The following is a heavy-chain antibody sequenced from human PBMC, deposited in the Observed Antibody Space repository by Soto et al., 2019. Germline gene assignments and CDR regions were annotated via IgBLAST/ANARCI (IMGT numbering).Heavy chain of an antibody. J-gene: IGHJ4*02. Sequence: ASVKVSCKASGYTFTSYGISWVRQTPGQGLEWMGWISAYNGNTNYAQKLQGRVTMTTDTSTSTAYMELRSLRSDDTAVYYCAREEVIVATNPCPPSFDYWGQGTLVTVSS. CDR3: AREEVIVATNPCPPSFDY. D-gene: IGHD5-12*01. V-gene: IGHV1-18*01. CDR2: ISAYNGNT. CDR1: GYTFTSYG.